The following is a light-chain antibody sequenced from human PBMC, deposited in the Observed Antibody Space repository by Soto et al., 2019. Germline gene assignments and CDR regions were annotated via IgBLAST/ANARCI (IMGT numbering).Light chain of an antibody. Sequence: EIVMTQSPATLSVSPGERATLSCRASQSVSSNLAWYQQKPGQAPRLLIFGASTRATDIPARFSGSGSGTEFTLTISSLQSEDFAVYYCKQYNTWPPITFGPGTRLDIK. V-gene: IGKV3-15*01. CDR1: QSVSSN. J-gene: IGKJ5*01. CDR3: KQYNTWPPIT. CDR2: GAS.